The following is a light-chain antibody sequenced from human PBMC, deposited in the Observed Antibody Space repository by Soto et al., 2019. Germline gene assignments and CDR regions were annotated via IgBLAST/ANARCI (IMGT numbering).Light chain of an antibody. CDR3: QQYHTYWT. J-gene: IGKJ1*01. V-gene: IGKV1-5*01. CDR1: QSISSW. Sequence: DIQMTQSPSTLSASVGDRVTITFQASQSISSWLSWYQQKPGKAPKLLIYDDSSLESGVPSRFSGSGSETESALTISRLQSDDFATYYCQQYHTYWTCGQGTKVEIK. CDR2: DDS.